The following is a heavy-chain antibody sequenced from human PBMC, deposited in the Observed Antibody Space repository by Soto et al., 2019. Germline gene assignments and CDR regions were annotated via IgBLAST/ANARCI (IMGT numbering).Heavy chain of an antibody. CDR3: AGTYYGYTDY. CDR2: IYYRGST. J-gene: IGHJ4*02. Sequence: QVQLQESGPGLVKPSQTLSLTCTVSGVSISNGGYYWSWIRHHPGKGLEWIGYIYYRGSTYYNPSPKSRVTLSVDTSKNQFSLKLSSVTAADTAVYYCAGTYYGYTDYWGQGTLVTVSS. CDR1: GVSISNGGYY. D-gene: IGHD1-26*01. V-gene: IGHV4-31*03.